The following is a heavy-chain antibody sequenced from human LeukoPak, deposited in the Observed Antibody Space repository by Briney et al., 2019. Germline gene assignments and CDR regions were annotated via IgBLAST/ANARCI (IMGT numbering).Heavy chain of an antibody. CDR2: TIPLFGTT. J-gene: IGHJ6*03. CDR3: ARGSWDDVGYYYYYYMDV. Sequence: SVKVSCKASGGSFSSHAVGWVRQAPGQGLEWLGGTIPLFGTTRYAQKFQGRVTITTDETTRTAYMDLSSLISEDTAVYYCARGSWDDVGYYYYYYMDVWGKGSTVTVSS. V-gene: IGHV1-69*05. D-gene: IGHD1-1*01. CDR1: GGSFSSHA.